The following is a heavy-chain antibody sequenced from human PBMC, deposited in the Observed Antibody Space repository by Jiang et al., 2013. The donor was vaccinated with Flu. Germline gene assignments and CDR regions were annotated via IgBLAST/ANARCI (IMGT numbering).Heavy chain of an antibody. J-gene: IGHJ4*02. V-gene: IGHV4-34*01. Sequence: EWIGEINHSGSTYYNPSLKSRVTIAVDTSKNQFSLKLSSVTAADTAVYYCARDGAGVGYVWGTYRSSLYYFDYWGQGTLVTVSS. CDR3: ARDGAGVGYVWGTYRSSLYYFDY. CDR2: INHSGST. D-gene: IGHD3-16*02.